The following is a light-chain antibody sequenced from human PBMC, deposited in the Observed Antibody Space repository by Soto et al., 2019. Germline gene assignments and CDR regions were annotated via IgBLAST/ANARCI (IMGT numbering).Light chain of an antibody. J-gene: IGKJ1*01. CDR1: QSVSSN. CDR3: QEYGSSPT. V-gene: IGKV3-15*01. CDR2: GAS. Sequence: EIEMTQSPATLSVSPGERATLSCRASQSVSSNLGWYQQKPGQAPRLLIYGASTTATGIPASSSGSGSGTEFTLIISSLQSEDFGVYYCQEYGSSPTVGQGTKV.